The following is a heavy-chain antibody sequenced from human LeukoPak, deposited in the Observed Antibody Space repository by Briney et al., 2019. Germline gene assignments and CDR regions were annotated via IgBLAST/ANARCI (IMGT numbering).Heavy chain of an antibody. J-gene: IGHJ4*02. CDR1: GGSISSYY. V-gene: IGHV4-59*12. Sequence: SETLSLPCTVSGGSISSYYWSWIRQSPGKRLEWIGYMYDSGSTNYNPSFQSRVTISVDTSKNQFSLKLTSVTAADTAVYYCAREARYYSDSTGSYPYYFDYWGQGTLVTVSS. D-gene: IGHD3-22*01. CDR3: AREARYYSDSTGSYPYYFDY. CDR2: MYDSGST.